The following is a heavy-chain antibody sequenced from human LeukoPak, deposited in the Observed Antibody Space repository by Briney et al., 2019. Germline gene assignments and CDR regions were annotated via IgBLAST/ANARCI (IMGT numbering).Heavy chain of an antibody. J-gene: IGHJ5*02. CDR3: ARDPRKQQLVRDNWFDP. Sequence: GGSLRLSCAASGFTFSSYRMSWVRQAPGKGLEWVANIKQDGSEKYYVDSVKGRFTISRDNAKNSLYLQMNSLRAEDTAVYYCARDPRKQQLVRDNWFDPWGQGTLVTVSS. CDR2: IKQDGSEK. CDR1: GFTFSSYR. V-gene: IGHV3-7*01. D-gene: IGHD6-13*01.